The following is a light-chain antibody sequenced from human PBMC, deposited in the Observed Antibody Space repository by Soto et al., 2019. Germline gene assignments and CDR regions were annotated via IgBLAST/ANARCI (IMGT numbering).Light chain of an antibody. J-gene: IGLJ1*01. Sequence: QSALTQPASVSGSPGQSITISCTGTSSDVGGYNYVSWYQQHPGKAPKLMIYEVSNRPSGVSNRFSGSKSGNTDSMTISGLQAEDEADYYCSSYTSSSTRVFGPGTKLTVL. CDR3: SSYTSSSTRV. CDR1: SSDVGGYNY. V-gene: IGLV2-14*01. CDR2: EVS.